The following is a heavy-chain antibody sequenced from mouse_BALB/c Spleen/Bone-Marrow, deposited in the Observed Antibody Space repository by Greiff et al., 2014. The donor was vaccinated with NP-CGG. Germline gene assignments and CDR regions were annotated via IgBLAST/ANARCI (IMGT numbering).Heavy chain of an antibody. V-gene: IGHV5-6-2*01. Sequence: EVKLQESGGGLVKLGGSLKLSCAASGFTFSSYYMSWVRQTPEKRLELVAAINSNGGSTYYPDTVKGRFTISRDNAKNTLYLQMSSLKSEDTALYYCARLGNDDAMDYWGQGTSVTASS. CDR3: ARLGNDDAMDY. CDR1: GFTFSSYY. J-gene: IGHJ4*01. CDR2: INSNGGST. D-gene: IGHD2-12*01.